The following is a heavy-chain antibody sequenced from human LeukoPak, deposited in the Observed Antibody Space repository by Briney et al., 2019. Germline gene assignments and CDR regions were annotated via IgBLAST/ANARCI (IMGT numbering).Heavy chain of an antibody. CDR1: GASISSYY. CDR3: AGDSSGFDY. Sequence: PSETLSLTCTVSGASISSYYWSWIRQPPGKGLEWIGYIYYSGSTNYNPSLKSRVTISVDTSKNQFSLKLSSVTAADTAVYYCAGDSSGFDYWGQGTLVTVSS. V-gene: IGHV4-59*01. D-gene: IGHD6-19*01. J-gene: IGHJ4*02. CDR2: IYYSGST.